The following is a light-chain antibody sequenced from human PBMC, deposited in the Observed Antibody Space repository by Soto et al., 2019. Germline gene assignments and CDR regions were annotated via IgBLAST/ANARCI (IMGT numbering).Light chain of an antibody. Sequence: IVLTQSAGTLSLSAGERPTLSCTASQSVSNNYLAWYQQKPGQAPRLLIYGASNRATGIHDRFSGSGSGTDFTLTISRLEPEDFAVYYCQQYGGSGTFGQGTKVEIK. CDR1: QSVSNNY. V-gene: IGKV3-20*01. CDR3: QQYGGSGT. J-gene: IGKJ1*01. CDR2: GAS.